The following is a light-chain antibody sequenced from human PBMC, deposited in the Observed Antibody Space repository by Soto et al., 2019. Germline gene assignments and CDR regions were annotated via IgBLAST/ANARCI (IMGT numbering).Light chain of an antibody. CDR1: QSVSSTY. Sequence: EIVLTQSPGTLSLSPGERATLSCRASQSVSSTYLAWYQQKPGQAPRLLIYGASSRATGIPDRFSGGGSGTDFTLPISRLEPEDFAVYYCHQYDRSPRTFGQGTKVEIK. CDR2: GAS. J-gene: IGKJ1*01. CDR3: HQYDRSPRT. V-gene: IGKV3-20*01.